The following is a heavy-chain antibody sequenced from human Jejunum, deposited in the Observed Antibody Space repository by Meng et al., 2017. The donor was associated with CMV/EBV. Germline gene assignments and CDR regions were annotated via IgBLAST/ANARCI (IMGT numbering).Heavy chain of an antibody. J-gene: IGHJ4*02. CDR2: INPNTGDT. D-gene: IGHD1-26*01. CDR3: AKDGGSYLDYYFDY. Sequence: SEDTFIDYYMHWVRQAPGQGLEWMGWINPNTGDTNYAQKFQGRVTMTRDMSINTVYMELTRLRSDDTAVYYCAKDGGSYLDYYFDYWGQGTLVTVSS. CDR1: EDTFIDYY. V-gene: IGHV1-2*02.